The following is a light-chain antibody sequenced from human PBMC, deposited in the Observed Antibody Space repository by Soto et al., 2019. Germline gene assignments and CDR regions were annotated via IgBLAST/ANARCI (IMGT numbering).Light chain of an antibody. J-gene: IGKJ3*01. CDR3: HQFGSSPLDT. CDR2: RAS. CDR1: QTISSSF. Sequence: EIVLTQSPGTLSFSPGERATLSCRASQTISSSFLAWYQQKPGQAARPLIYRASRRAPGIPDRFSGSGSWTDFTLTISRLEPEDFAVYYCHQFGSSPLDTFGPGTKVEIK. V-gene: IGKV3-20*01.